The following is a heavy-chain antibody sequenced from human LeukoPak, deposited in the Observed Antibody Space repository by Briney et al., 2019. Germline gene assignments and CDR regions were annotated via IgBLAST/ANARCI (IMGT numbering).Heavy chain of an antibody. CDR3: VFGQQLLLNPFSDY. CDR1: GFTFSSYA. D-gene: IGHD6-13*01. V-gene: IGHV3-23*01. Sequence: GGSLRLSCAASGFTFSSYAMTWVRQPPGQGLEWVSGISTTGSGTYYADSVQGRFTISRDNSNNTLYLLMNSLRAEDTALYYCVFGQQLLLNPFSDYWGQGALVTVSA. CDR2: ISTTGSGT. J-gene: IGHJ4*02.